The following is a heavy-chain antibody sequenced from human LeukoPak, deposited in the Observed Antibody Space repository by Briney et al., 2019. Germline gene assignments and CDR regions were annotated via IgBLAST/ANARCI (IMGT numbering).Heavy chain of an antibody. D-gene: IGHD2-2*01. V-gene: IGHV4-38-2*02. CDR3: ARQLAECSSTSCERGVSWFDP. Sequence: KTSETLSLTCTVSGYSISSGYYWGWIRQPPGKGLEWIGSIYHSGSTYYNPSLKSRVTISVDTSKNQFSLRLSSVTAADTAVYYCARQLAECSSTSCERGVSWFDPWGQGTLVTVSS. CDR1: GYSISSGYY. CDR2: IYHSGST. J-gene: IGHJ5*02.